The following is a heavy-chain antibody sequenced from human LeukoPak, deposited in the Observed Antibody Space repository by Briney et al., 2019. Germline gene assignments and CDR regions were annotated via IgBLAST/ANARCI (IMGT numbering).Heavy chain of an antibody. J-gene: IGHJ4*02. D-gene: IGHD3-9*01. Sequence: GGSLRLSCAASGLTFSSHEMNWVRQAPGKGLEWGSYISRSGSTIYYAHSVKGRFPISRDNSKNTLYLEMNSLRAEDTAVYYCGRNFDHFDYWGQGTLVTVSS. CDR1: GLTFSSHE. V-gene: IGHV3-48*03. CDR3: GRNFDHFDY. CDR2: ISRSGSTI.